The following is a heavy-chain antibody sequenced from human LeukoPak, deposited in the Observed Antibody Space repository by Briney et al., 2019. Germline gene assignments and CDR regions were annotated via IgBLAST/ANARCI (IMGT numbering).Heavy chain of an antibody. D-gene: IGHD2-15*01. J-gene: IGHJ4*02. CDR1: GYSFTSYW. Sequence: GECLRISCKGSGYSFTSYWISWVRQMPGKGLEWMGRIDPSDSYTNYSPPFQGHVTISADKSISTAYLQWSSLKASDTAMYYCARHKPLGYCSGGSCYWGGFDYWGQGTLVTVSS. CDR2: IDPSDSYT. CDR3: ARHKPLGYCSGGSCYWGGFDY. V-gene: IGHV5-10-1*01.